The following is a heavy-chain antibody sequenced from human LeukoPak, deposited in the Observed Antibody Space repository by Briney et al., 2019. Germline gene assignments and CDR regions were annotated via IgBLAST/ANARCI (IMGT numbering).Heavy chain of an antibody. D-gene: IGHD6-6*01. CDR2: IYYSGST. J-gene: IGHJ5*02. V-gene: IGHV4-39*01. Sequence: SETLSLTCTASGGSISSSGYYWVWIRQPPGKGLEWIGNIYYSGSTLYNPSLHSRVTISVDTSKNQFSLKLSSVSAADTAVYYCARYSSSSGWFDPWGQGTLVTVSS. CDR1: GGSISSSGYY. CDR3: ARYSSSSGWFDP.